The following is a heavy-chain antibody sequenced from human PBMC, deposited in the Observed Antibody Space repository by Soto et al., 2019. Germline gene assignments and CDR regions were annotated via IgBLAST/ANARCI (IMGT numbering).Heavy chain of an antibody. CDR2: ISGNSGST. D-gene: IGHD2-2*01. CDR3: AKDIVVVPAAQDAFDI. J-gene: IGHJ3*02. CDR1: GFTFSRYA. V-gene: IGHV3-23*01. Sequence: AGGSLRLSCAASGFTFSRYAMSWVRQAPGKGLEWVSAISGNSGSTFYADSVKGRFTISRDNSKNTLFLEMISLRAEGTAIYYCAKDIVVVPAAQDAFDIWGQGTLVTVSS.